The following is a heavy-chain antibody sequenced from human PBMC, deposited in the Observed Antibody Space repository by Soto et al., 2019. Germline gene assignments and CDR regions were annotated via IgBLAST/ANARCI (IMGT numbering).Heavy chain of an antibody. J-gene: IGHJ4*02. CDR3: TRAAWFPYWSVY. D-gene: IGHD2-8*02. CDR1: GFTFSRFD. Sequence: EVQLVESGGGLVQPGGSLRLSCAASGFTFSRFDLHWVRQAPGKGLEWISYISSSGSTAYYASSVEGRFTISRDNANNSVYLQMDRLRAADTALYYFTRAAWFPYWSVYWGQGALVTVSS. V-gene: IGHV3-48*03. CDR2: ISSSGSTA.